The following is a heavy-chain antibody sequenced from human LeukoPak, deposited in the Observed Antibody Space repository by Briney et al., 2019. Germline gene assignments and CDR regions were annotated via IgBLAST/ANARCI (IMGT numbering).Heavy chain of an antibody. CDR2: ISGSGGST. J-gene: IGHJ4*02. Sequence: PSETLSLTCAVSGYSISSSNWWGWIRQPPGKGLEWVSGISGSGGSTCYADSVKGRFTISRDNSKNTLYLQMNSLRAEDTAVYYCAKIRDGYNHYSDYWGQGTLVTVSS. CDR1: GYSISSSN. V-gene: IGHV3-23*01. CDR3: AKIRDGYNHYSDY. D-gene: IGHD5-24*01.